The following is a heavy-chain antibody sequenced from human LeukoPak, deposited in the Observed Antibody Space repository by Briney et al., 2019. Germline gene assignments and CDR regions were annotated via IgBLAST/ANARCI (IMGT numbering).Heavy chain of an antibody. CDR2: IYENGGTA. D-gene: IGHD2-21*01. V-gene: IGHV3-23*01. CDR3: AKDFRIGYSAHFDY. J-gene: IGHJ4*02. Sequence: GSLRLSCVGSGFTFRSHAMSWVRQAPEKGLEFVSGIYENGGTAYYADSVKGRFSISRDNSKNTLYLQMDSLRGEDTAVYYCAKDFRIGYSAHFDYWGQGALVTVSS. CDR1: GFTFRSHA.